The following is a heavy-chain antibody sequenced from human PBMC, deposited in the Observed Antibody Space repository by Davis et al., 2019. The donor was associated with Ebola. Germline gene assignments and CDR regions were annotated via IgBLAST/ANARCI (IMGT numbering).Heavy chain of an antibody. V-gene: IGHV4-34*01. CDR3: ARLGYDFWSGYYTYNWFDP. CDR2: INHSGST. CDR1: GGSFSGYY. J-gene: IGHJ5*02. Sequence: MPSETLSLTCAVYGGSFSGYYWSWIRQPPGKGLEWIGEINHSGSTNYNPSLKSRVTISVDTSKNQFSLKLSSVTAADTAVYYCARLGYDFWSGYYTYNWFDPWGQGTLVTVSS. D-gene: IGHD3-3*01.